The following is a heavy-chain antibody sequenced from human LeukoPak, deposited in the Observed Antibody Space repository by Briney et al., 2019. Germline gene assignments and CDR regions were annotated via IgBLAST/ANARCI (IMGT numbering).Heavy chain of an antibody. D-gene: IGHD5-18*01. CDR2: ISGSGGST. CDR1: GFTFSSYA. J-gene: IGHJ4*02. V-gene: IGHV3-23*01. Sequence: GGPLRLSCAASGFTFSSYAMSWVRQAPGKGLEWVSAISGSGGSTYYADSVKGRFTISRDNSKNTLYLQMNSLRAEDTAVYYCAKVEDGYGDFDYWGQGTQVTVSS. CDR3: AKVEDGYGDFDY.